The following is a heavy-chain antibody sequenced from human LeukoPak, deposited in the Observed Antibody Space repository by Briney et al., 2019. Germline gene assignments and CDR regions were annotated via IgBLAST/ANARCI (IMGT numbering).Heavy chain of an antibody. Sequence: PGGSLRLSCAASGFTVSSNYMSWVRQAPGKGLEWVSVIYSGGSTYYADSVKGRFTISRDNSKNTLYLQMNSLRAEDTAVYYCASEYCSSTSCSNMGYYYGMDVWGQGTTVTVSS. V-gene: IGHV3-66*01. J-gene: IGHJ6*02. CDR2: IYSGGST. CDR3: ASEYCSSTSCSNMGYYYGMDV. CDR1: GFTVSSNY. D-gene: IGHD2-2*01.